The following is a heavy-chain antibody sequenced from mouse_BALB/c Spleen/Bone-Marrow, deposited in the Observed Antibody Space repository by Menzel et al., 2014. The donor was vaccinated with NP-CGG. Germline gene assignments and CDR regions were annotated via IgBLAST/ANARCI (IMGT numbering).Heavy chain of an antibody. V-gene: IGHV5-12-2*01. J-gene: IGHJ1*01. CDR1: GFTFSSYT. CDR2: ISFGGVTT. Sequence: EVKLVESGGGLVQPGGSLKLSCAASGFTFSSYTMSWVRQTPEKRLEWVAFISFGGVTTYYPDTVEGRFTISRDNAKNTLYLQMSSLKSEDTAMYYCARHSITDWYWDVWGAGTTVTVSS. D-gene: IGHD1-2*01. CDR3: ARHSITDWYWDV.